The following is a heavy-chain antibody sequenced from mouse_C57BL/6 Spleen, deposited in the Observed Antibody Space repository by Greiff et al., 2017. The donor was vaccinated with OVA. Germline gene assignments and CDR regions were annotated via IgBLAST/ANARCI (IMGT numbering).Heavy chain of an antibody. V-gene: IGHV5-16*01. CDR1: GFTFSDYY. CDR3: AREGNYYGSLDY. Sequence: EVKLVESEGGLVQPGSSMKLSCTASGFTFSDYYMAWVRQVPEKGLEWVANINYDGSSTYYLDSLKSRFIISRDNAKNILYLQMSSLKSEDTATYYCAREGNYYGSLDYWGQGTTLTVSS. J-gene: IGHJ2*01. D-gene: IGHD1-1*01. CDR2: INYDGSST.